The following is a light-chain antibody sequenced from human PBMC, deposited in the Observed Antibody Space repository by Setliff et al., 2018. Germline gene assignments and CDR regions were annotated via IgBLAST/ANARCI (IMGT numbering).Light chain of an antibody. J-gene: IGLJ1*01. CDR2: SNN. CDR1: SSNIGGNT. Sequence: LTQPPSTSRTPGQRVTISCSGSSSNIGGNTVNWYQQLPGTAPRLLIFSNNDRPSGVSNRFTGSKSGTSASLTISGLQSEDEGDYYCAAWDDSLTGSYVFGTGTKVTVL. V-gene: IGLV1-44*01. CDR3: AAWDDSLTGSYV.